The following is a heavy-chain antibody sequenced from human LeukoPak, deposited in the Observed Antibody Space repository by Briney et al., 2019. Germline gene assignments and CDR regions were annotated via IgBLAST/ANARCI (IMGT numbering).Heavy chain of an antibody. CDR2: IGAGGTFT. CDR1: GFTFSSYA. CDR3: AKDLVYTTYGYYFDY. V-gene: IGHV3-23*01. J-gene: IGHJ4*02. Sequence: PGGSLRPSCTASGFTFSSYAMNWVRQAPGKGLEWVSGIGAGGTFTYYADSVKGRFTIFRDNSRNTLYLQMNSLRADDTAVYYCAKDLVYTTYGYYFDYWGQGTLVTVSS. D-gene: IGHD4-11*01.